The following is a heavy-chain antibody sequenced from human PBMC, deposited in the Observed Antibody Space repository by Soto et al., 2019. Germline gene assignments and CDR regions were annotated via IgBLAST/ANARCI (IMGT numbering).Heavy chain of an antibody. CDR1: GGSISSGGYS. D-gene: IGHD3-10*01. V-gene: IGHV4-30-2*01. Sequence: SETLSLTCAVSGGSISSGGYSWSWIRQPPGKGLEWIGYIYHSGSTYYNPSLKSRVTISVDRSKNQFSLKLSSVTAADTAVYYCARAPMVRGVIGWFDPWGQGALVTVSS. J-gene: IGHJ5*02. CDR2: IYHSGST. CDR3: ARAPMVRGVIGWFDP.